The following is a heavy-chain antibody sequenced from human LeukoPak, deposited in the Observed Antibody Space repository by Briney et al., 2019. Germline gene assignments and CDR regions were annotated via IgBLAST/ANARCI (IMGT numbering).Heavy chain of an antibody. CDR1: GYTLTGYY. Sequence: ASVKDSCKASGYTLTGYYMHWVRPAPGQGLEWMGWINPNSGGTNYAQKFQGRVTMTRDTSISTAYMELSRLRSDDTAVYYCARSRGYYYDSSGYSDYWGQGTLVTVSS. J-gene: IGHJ4*02. V-gene: IGHV1-2*02. CDR2: INPNSGGT. D-gene: IGHD3-22*01. CDR3: ARSRGYYYDSSGYSDY.